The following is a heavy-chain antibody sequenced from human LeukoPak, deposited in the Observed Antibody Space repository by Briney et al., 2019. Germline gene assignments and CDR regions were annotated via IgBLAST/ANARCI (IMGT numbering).Heavy chain of an antibody. CDR1: GGSFSGYY. D-gene: IGHD3-16*01. CDR2: IQPDGSEG. V-gene: IGHV3-7*01. J-gene: IGHJ5*02. Sequence: ETLSLTCAVYGGSFSGYYWSWIRQAPGKGLEWVGNIQPDGSEGYPVDSVKGRFTISRDNARNSLFLQMNSLRVEDTAVYYCASQSYARFDPWGQGTLVTVSS. CDR3: ASQSYARFDP.